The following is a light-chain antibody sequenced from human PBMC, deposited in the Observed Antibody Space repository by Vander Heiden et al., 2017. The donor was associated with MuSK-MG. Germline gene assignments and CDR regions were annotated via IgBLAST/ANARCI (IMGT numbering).Light chain of an antibody. CDR2: DVS. J-gene: IGLJ3*02. CDR1: SSAVGGNNY. CDR3: SSYAGSNNPWV. V-gene: IGLV2-8*01. Sequence: QSALTPPPSASGSPGQSVTISCTGTSSAVGGNNYVSWYQQHPGTAPKLRILDVSMRPSGVPDRSSCSKSGNTGSPTVTGLQAEDEADDDCSSYAGSNNPWVFGTGTKLTVL.